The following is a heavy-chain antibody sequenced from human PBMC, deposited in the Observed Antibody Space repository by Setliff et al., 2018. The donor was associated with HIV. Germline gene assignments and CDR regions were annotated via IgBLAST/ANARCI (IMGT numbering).Heavy chain of an antibody. J-gene: IGHJ4*02. D-gene: IGHD3-3*01. CDR1: GDSISSGSYY. CDR2: IYYSGSI. CDR3: ARVCPPVRYNFWSGYYPKAGYFDY. Sequence: PSETLSLTCAVSGDSISSGSYYWSWIRQPPGKGLEWIGYIYYSGSIYYNPSLKSRVTISVDTSKNQFSLKLSSVTAADTAVYYCARVCPPVRYNFWSGYYPKAGYFDYWGQGALVTVSS. V-gene: IGHV4-31*11.